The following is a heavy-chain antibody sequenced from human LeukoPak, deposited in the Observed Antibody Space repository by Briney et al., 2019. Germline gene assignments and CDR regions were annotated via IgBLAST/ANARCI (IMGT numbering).Heavy chain of an antibody. V-gene: IGHV3-7*02. CDR3: ESSHGYFVPFAG. CDR1: AFIISDFR. D-gene: IGHD3-9*01. J-gene: IGHJ2*01. Sequence: PGGSLLISCSASAFIISDFRMNWVRQAPGRELEWLANINEEGSAKDYVDSVKGRFTISRDNSKKTLHLQINSVRAEDTAVYYCESSHGYFVPFAGWGRGTRVSVS. CDR2: INEEGSAK.